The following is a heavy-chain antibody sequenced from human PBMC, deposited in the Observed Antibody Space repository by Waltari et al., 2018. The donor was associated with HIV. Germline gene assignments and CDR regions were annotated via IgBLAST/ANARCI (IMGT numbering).Heavy chain of an antibody. Sequence: EVKLVESGGGLVQPGGSVRLSCAASGFTSRSYEMNWVRQAPGKGLEWISYISSSGSSIYYADSVKGRFTISRDNGKKSLYLQMNILRAEDTAVYYCAKVREKQLWLRNWDFDLWGRGTLVTVSS. CDR1: GFTSRSYE. CDR2: ISSSGSSI. CDR3: AKVREKQLWLRNWDFDL. J-gene: IGHJ2*01. V-gene: IGHV3-48*03. D-gene: IGHD5-18*01.